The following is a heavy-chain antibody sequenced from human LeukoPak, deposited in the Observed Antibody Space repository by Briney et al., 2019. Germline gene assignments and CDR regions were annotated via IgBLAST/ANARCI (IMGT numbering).Heavy chain of an antibody. J-gene: IGHJ5*02. CDR1: GASIRSSY. V-gene: IGHV4-59*01. CDR3: ARSVLDQSVNHWFDP. D-gene: IGHD2-2*01. Sequence: AESLTLTCTASGASIRSSYLTWIRQPPGKGLEWMAYINHTGSNNYNPSLKSRLTISLDTSKNQFSLKLNSVTAADTAVYYCARSVLDQSVNHWFDPWGQGSLVTVSS. CDR2: INHTGSN.